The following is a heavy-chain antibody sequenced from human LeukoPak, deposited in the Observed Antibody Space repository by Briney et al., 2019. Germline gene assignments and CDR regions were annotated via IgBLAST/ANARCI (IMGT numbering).Heavy chain of an antibody. V-gene: IGHV3-23*01. CDR2: ISGSGGST. J-gene: IGHJ5*02. CDR3: AKDPYSSGPYNWFDP. D-gene: IGHD6-19*01. Sequence: GGSLRLSCAASGFTFSSYAMSWVRQAPGKGLEWVSAISGSGGSTYYADSVKGRFTISRDNSKNTLYLQMNDLRAEDTAVYYCAKDPYSSGPYNWFDPWGQGTLVTVSS. CDR1: GFTFSSYA.